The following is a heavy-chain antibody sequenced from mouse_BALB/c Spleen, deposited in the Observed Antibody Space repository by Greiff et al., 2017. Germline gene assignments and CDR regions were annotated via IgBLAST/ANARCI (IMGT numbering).Heavy chain of an antibody. J-gene: IGHJ3*01. V-gene: IGHV1-9*01. CDR1: GYTFSSYW. CDR2: ILPGSGST. D-gene: IGHD2-1*01. Sequence: VQLQQSGAELMKPGASVKISCKATGYTFSSYWIEWVKQRPGHGLEWIGEILPGSGSTNYNEKFKGKATFTADTSSNTAYMQLSSLTSEDSAVYYCARPDGNYEGFAYWGQGTLVTVSA. CDR3: ARPDGNYEGFAY.